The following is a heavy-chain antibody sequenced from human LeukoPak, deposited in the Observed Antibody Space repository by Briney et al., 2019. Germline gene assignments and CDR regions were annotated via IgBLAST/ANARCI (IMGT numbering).Heavy chain of an antibody. D-gene: IGHD3-10*01. V-gene: IGHV4-31*03. CDR2: IYYSGST. CDR3: AREWDYYGSGSYYKYYYFDY. Sequence: PSQTLSLTCTVSGGSISSGGYYWSWIRQHPGKGLEWIGYIYYSGSTYYNPSLKSRVTISVDTSKNQFSLKLSSVTAADTAVYYCAREWDYYGSGSYYKYYYFDYWGQGTLVTVSS. J-gene: IGHJ4*02. CDR1: GGSISSGGYY.